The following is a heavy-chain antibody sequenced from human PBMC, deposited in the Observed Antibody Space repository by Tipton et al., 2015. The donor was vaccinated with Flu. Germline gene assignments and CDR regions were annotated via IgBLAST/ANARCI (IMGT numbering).Heavy chain of an antibody. J-gene: IGHJ3*02. CDR2: IYTSGST. V-gene: IGHV4-61*02. CDR3: ARMGDAFDN. D-gene: IGHD3-16*01. Sequence: TLSLTCTVSGGSISSGSYYWSWIRQPAGKGLEWIGRIYTSGSTNYNPSLKSRVTISVDTSKNQFSLKLSSVTAADTAVYYCARMGDAFDNWGQGTMVTVSS. CDR1: GGSISSGSYY.